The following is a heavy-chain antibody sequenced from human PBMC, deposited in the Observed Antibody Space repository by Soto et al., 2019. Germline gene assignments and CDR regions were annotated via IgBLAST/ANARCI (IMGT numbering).Heavy chain of an antibody. Sequence: QVQLQQWGAGLLKPSETLSLTCAVYGGSFSGYYWSWIRQPPWQGLEWIGEINHSGSTNYNPSLKRRFTISVDTSKNQFSLKLSSVPAADTAVYYCATVDTAMAPDYWCQGTLVTVSA. CDR3: ATVDTAMAPDY. CDR1: GGSFSGYY. D-gene: IGHD5-18*01. CDR2: INHSGST. J-gene: IGHJ4*02. V-gene: IGHV4-34*01.